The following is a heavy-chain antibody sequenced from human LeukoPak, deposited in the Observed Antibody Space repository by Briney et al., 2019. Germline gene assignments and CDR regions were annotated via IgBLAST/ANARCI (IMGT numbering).Heavy chain of an antibody. CDR1: GFIFSNYA. D-gene: IGHD2-15*01. V-gene: IGHV3-23*01. J-gene: IGHJ4*02. CDR2: ISGSDGST. Sequence: PGGSLRLSCAASGFIFSNYAMSWVRQAPGKGLEWGSTISGSDGSTYYADSVKGRFTISRDNSKNTLYLQMNSLRVDDTAVYYCAKLRSGDPVAATNYWGQGTLVTVSS. CDR3: AKLRSGDPVAATNY.